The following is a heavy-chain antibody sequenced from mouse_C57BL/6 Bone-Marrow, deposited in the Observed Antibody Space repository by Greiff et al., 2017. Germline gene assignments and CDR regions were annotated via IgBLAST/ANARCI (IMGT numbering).Heavy chain of an antibody. J-gene: IGHJ1*03. V-gene: IGHV2-4*01. CDR3: AKRGGSYWYFDV. CDR1: GFSLTRYG. Sequence: VQLVESGPGLVQPSQSLSITCTVSGFSLTRYGVHWVRQPPGKGLEWLGVIWSGGSTDYNAAFISRLSISKDKSKSQVFFKMNSLQADDTAKYYCAKRGGSYWYFDVWGTGTTVTVAS. CDR2: IWSGGST.